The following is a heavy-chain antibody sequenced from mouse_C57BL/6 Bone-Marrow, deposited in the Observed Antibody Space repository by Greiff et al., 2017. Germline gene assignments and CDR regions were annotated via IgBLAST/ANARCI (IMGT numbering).Heavy chain of an antibody. J-gene: IGHJ1*03. V-gene: IGHV6-3*01. CDR2: IRLKSDNYAT. Sequence: EVQGVESGGGLVQPGGSMKLSCVASGFTFSNYWMNWVRQSPEKGLEWVAQIRLKSDNYATHYAESVKGRFTISRDDSKSSVYLQMNNLRAEDTGIYYCTAYYSNYWDFDVWGTGTTVTVSS. D-gene: IGHD2-5*01. CDR1: GFTFSNYW. CDR3: TAYYSNYWDFDV.